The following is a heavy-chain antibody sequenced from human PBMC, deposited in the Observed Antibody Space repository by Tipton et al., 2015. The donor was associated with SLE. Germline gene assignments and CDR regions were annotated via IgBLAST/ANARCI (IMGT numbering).Heavy chain of an antibody. CDR3: ARLHGYSYGLNWFDP. D-gene: IGHD5-18*01. V-gene: IGHV4-39*07. Sequence: TLSLTCPVSGGSVSSSSKYWAWIRQPPGKGREWIGSIYYTGTTTYYNSFLKGRVTMSVDTSKNQFSLRLTSVIAADTAVYYCARLHGYSYGLNWFDPWGQGTLISVSS. J-gene: IGHJ5*02. CDR2: IYYTGTTT. CDR1: GGSVSSSSKY.